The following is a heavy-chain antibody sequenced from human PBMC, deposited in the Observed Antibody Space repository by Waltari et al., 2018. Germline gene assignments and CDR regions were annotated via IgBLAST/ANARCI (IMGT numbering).Heavy chain of an antibody. D-gene: IGHD2-2*01. CDR1: GYSSTGYS. CDR2: VITNSGDT. V-gene: IGHV1-2*06. CDR3: ARDPAGDGFYYFDY. J-gene: IGHJ4*02. Sequence: QVQLVQSGAELKTPGASVKVSCKAYGYSSTGYSIHWVRQAPGQGLEWMGRVITNSGDTNYAQKFQGRVTLTRDTSTSTGYMQLSGLRSDDTALYYCARDPAGDGFYYFDYWGQGSLVTVSS.